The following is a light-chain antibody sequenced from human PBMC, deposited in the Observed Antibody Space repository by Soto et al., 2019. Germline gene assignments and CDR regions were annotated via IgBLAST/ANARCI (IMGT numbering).Light chain of an antibody. CDR1: QTVLYSSSNKNY. Sequence: DIVMTQSPDSLAVSLGERATINCKSSQTVLYSSSNKNYLAWYQQKPGQPPKLLIYWASTRDSGVPDRFSGSGSGTDFTLTISSLQAEDVAVYYCQQYYSTPPTFGPGTKVDIK. CDR3: QQYYSTPPT. V-gene: IGKV4-1*01. CDR2: WAS. J-gene: IGKJ3*01.